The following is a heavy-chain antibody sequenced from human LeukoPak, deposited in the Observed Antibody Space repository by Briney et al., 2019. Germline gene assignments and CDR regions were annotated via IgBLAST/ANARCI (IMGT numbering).Heavy chain of an antibody. CDR2: ISYDGSNK. D-gene: IGHD7-27*01. V-gene: IGHV3-30-3*01. CDR3: ASWGLFDI. CDR1: VFTLSSYS. J-gene: IGHJ3*02. Sequence: PGGCLRLSCAASVFTLSSYSMHWVRQALGKGLEWVAVISYDGSNKYYADSVKGRFTISRDNSKNTLYLQMNSLRAEDTAVYYCASWGLFDIWGQGTMVTVSS.